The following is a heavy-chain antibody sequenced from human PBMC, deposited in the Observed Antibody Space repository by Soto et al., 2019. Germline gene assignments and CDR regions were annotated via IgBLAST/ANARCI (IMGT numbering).Heavy chain of an antibody. V-gene: IGHV3-33*01. CDR2: IWYDGSNE. D-gene: IGHD6-19*01. CDR1: GFIFSNFG. J-gene: IGHJ4*02. Sequence: GWSLRLSCAAAGFIFSNFGMHWVRQAPGKGLEWVAAIWYDGSNEYYADSVKGRFTISKDNSKSTLYLQMNSVTPEDTAVYYCARGLFRAVAGEFDYWGQGTLVTVSS. CDR3: ARGLFRAVAGEFDY.